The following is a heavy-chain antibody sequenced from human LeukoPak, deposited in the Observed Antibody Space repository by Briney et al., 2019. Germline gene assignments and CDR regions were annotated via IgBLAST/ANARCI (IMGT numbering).Heavy chain of an antibody. J-gene: IGHJ1*01. CDR2: IIPIFGTA. CDR3: AREGYYYDSSGYSNPEPQH. CDR1: GGTFSSYA. V-gene: IGHV1-69*05. D-gene: IGHD3-22*01. Sequence: GASVKVSCKASGGTFSSYAISWVRQAPGQGLEWIGGIIPIFGTANYAQKFQGRVTITTDESTSTAYVELSSLRSEDTAVYYCAREGYYYDSSGYSNPEPQHWGQGTLVTVSS.